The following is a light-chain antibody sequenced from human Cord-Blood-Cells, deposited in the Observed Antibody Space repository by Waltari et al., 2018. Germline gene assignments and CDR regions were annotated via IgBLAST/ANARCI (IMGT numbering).Light chain of an antibody. J-gene: IGKJ2*01. CDR1: QSISSY. V-gene: IGKV1-39*01. Sequence: DIQMTQSPSSLSASVGDRVTITYRASQSISSYLNWYQQKPGKAPKLLIYAASSLQSGVPSRFNGSGSGTDFTLTISSLQPEDFATYYCQQSYSTPVKYTFGQGTKLEIK. CDR3: QQSYSTPVKYT. CDR2: AAS.